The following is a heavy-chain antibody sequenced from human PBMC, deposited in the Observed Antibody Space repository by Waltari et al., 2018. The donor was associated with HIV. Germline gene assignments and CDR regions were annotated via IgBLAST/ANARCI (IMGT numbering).Heavy chain of an antibody. J-gene: IGHJ6*02. V-gene: IGHV4-34*01. D-gene: IGHD3-10*01. CDR1: GGSLSGYH. CDR3: ARVKNGSGSYRGYYYYYGMDV. Sequence: QVQVQQWGAGLLKPSETLSLTCAVYGGSLSGYHWSWIRQPPGKGLGWIGDISQSGSTKYNPSLKSRVTIFVDTSNNQFSLKVSSVTAADTATYYCARVKNGSGSYRGYYYYYGMDVWGPGTTVTVSS. CDR2: ISQSGST.